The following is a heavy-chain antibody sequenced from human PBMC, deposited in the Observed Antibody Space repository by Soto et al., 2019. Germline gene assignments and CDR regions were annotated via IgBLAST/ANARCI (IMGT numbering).Heavy chain of an antibody. CDR1: GGSISSYR. V-gene: IGHV4-4*07. J-gene: IGHJ5*02. CDR2: LNTYGNT. D-gene: IGHD1-7*01. CDR3: GRESGETWDYEAS. Sequence: SETLSLTCTVSGGSISSYRWSWIRQPAGNGLEWIGRLNTYGNTHYNPSLKSRVTVSVDTSRNQFFLALRSVTAADSAVYHCGRESGETWDYEASWGQGTPVTVSS.